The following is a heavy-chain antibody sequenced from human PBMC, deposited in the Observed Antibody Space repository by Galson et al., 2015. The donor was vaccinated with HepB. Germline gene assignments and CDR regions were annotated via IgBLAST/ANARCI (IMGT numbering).Heavy chain of an antibody. CDR1: GYTFTHRY. CDR2: ITPFNGNT. V-gene: IGHV1-45*02. D-gene: IGHD2/OR15-2a*01. Sequence: SVKVSCKASGYTFTHRYLHWVRQAPGQALEWMGWITPFNGNTNYAQKFQDRVTITRDRSMSTAYMELNILKSEDTATYYCARGSMATRGAFDIWGQGTRVTVSS. CDR3: ARGSMATRGAFDI. J-gene: IGHJ3*02.